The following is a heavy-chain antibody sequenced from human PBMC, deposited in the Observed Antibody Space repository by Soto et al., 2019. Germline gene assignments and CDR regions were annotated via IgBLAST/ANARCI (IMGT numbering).Heavy chain of an antibody. V-gene: IGHV4-59*01. D-gene: IGHD3-22*01. CDR3: ARESDYYDSSASGYWFDP. CDR1: GGSISSYY. J-gene: IGHJ5*02. Sequence: KPSETLSLTCTVSGGSISSYYWSWIRQPPGKGLEWIGYIYYSGSTNYNPSLKSRVTISVDTSKNQFSLKLSSVTAADTAVYYCARESDYYDSSASGYWFDPWGQGTLVTVSS. CDR2: IYYSGST.